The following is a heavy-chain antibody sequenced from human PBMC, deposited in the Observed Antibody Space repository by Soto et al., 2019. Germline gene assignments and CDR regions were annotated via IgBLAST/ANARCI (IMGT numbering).Heavy chain of an antibody. J-gene: IGHJ5*02. Sequence: SGPTLVNPTQTLTLTCTFSGFSLSTSGVCVSWIRQPPGKALEWLARIDWDDDKNYNTSLKTGLTISKDTSKNQVVLTMTNMDFVDTATYYCARIPTGQCPLSSGPWGQGTLVTVSS. CDR3: ARIPTGQCPLSSGP. CDR1: GFSLSTSGVC. D-gene: IGHD6-19*01. CDR2: IDWDDDK. V-gene: IGHV2-70*11.